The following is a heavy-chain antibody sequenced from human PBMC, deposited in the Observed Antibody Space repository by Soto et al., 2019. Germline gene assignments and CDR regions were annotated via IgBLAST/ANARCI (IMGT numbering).Heavy chain of an antibody. V-gene: IGHV1-69*06. CDR2: IIPIFGTA. CDR3: ARSSNGSGSYYISHYYGMDV. D-gene: IGHD3-10*01. CDR1: GGTFSSYA. J-gene: IGHJ6*02. Sequence: QVQLVQSGAEVKKPGSSVKVSCKASGGTFSSYAISWVRQAPGQGLEWMGGIIPIFGTANYAQKFQGRVTITADKSTSTAYMELSSLRSEDTAVYYCARSSNGSGSYYISHYYGMDVWGQGTTVTVSS.